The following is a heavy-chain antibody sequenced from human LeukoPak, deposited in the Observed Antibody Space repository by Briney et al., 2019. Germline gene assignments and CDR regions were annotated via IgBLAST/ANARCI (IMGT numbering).Heavy chain of an antibody. D-gene: IGHD1-26*01. V-gene: IGHV4-38-2*02. CDR3: ARDRVGATTMYYFDY. CDR1: GYSMSSGYY. J-gene: IGHJ4*02. Sequence: SETLSLTCTVSGYSMSSGYYWGWIRQPPERGLEWIGSMYHTGSTYYNPSLKSRVTISVDTSKNQFYLKLSSVTAADTAVYYCARDRVGATTMYYFDYWGQGTLVTVSS. CDR2: MYHTGST.